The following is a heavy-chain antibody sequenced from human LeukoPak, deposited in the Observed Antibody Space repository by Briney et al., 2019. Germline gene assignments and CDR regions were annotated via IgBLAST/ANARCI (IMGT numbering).Heavy chain of an antibody. CDR1: GFTFSSYW. J-gene: IGHJ4*02. CDR2: TNQDGRAK. V-gene: IGHV3-7*01. CDR3: ASAPNENYFDF. Sequence: QPGGSLRLSCAASGFTFSSYWMSWVRQAPGKGLEWVANTNQDGRAKDYGGSVAGRFTISRDNAKNSLYLQMNSLTAEDTAVYFCASAPNENYFDFWGQGTLVTVSS.